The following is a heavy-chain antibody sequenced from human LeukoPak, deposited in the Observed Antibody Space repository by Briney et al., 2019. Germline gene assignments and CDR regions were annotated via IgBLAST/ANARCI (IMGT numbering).Heavy chain of an antibody. J-gene: IGHJ4*02. V-gene: IGHV3-64*01. CDR3: ARPGYCSRTSCYTPLDY. CDR2: ISSNGGST. CDR1: GFTFSSYA. Sequence: GGSLRLSCAASGFTFSSYAMHWVRQAPGKGLEYVSAISSNGGSTYYANSVQGRFTISRDNSKNTLYLQMGSLRAEDMAVYYCARPGYCSRTSCYTPLDYWGQGTLVTVSS. D-gene: IGHD2-2*03.